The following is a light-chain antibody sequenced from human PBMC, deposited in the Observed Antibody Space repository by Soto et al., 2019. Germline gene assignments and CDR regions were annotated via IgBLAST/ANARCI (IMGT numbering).Light chain of an antibody. CDR1: QSIASS. CDR2: AAS. V-gene: IGKV1-39*01. CDR3: QQSYSSPET. J-gene: IGKJ1*01. Sequence: DIQMTQSQSSLSASVGARVTITCRASQSIASSLNWYQHKPGKAPKLLIYAASTLQSGVPSRFSGSGAGTDFTLTISSLQPEDFATYYCQQSYSSPETFGQGTPVEI.